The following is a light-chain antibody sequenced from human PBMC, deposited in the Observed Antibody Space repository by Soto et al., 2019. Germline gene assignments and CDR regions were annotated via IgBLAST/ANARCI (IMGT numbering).Light chain of an antibody. Sequence: DIVWTQSPGPLSLSPGARATLSVRASQSVTNNYLAWYQQKPGQAPRLLIDGASSRATGVPDRFSGTGSGTDFTLTISSLEPEDFAVFDGQQYGNSPITFGQGTRVEIK. CDR3: QQYGNSPIT. J-gene: IGKJ5*01. CDR2: GAS. V-gene: IGKV3-20*01. CDR1: QSVTNNY.